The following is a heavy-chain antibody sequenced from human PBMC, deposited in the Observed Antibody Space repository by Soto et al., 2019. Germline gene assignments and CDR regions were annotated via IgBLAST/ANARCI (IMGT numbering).Heavy chain of an antibody. D-gene: IGHD1-26*01. CDR1: GGSFSGYY. J-gene: IGHJ4*02. CDR3: ARGSSTVRSRLFNFDY. V-gene: IGHV4-34*01. CDR2: INHSGST. Sequence: QVQLQQWGAGLLKPSETLSLTCAVYGGSFSGYYWSWIRQPPGKGLEWLGEINHSGSTNYNPSLKSRVTISVDTSKNQCSLKLSSVTAADTAVYYCARGSSTVRSRLFNFDYWGQGTLVTVSS.